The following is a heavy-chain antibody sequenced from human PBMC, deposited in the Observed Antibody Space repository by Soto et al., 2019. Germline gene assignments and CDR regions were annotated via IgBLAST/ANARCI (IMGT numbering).Heavy chain of an antibody. V-gene: IGHV4-31*03. D-gene: IGHD2-2*01. CDR1: GGSINSGGYY. CDR3: ARGRTFYAH. CDR2: ISDRGTA. J-gene: IGHJ4*02. Sequence: PSETLSLTCSVSGGSINSGGYYWSWIRQHPGKGLEWIGSISDRGTAYYNPSLRSRISISIHTSKNQFSLKVRSVTAADAAVFYCARGRTFYAHWGQGTLVTVSS.